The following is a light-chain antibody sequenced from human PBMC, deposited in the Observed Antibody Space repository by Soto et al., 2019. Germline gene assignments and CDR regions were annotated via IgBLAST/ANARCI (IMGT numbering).Light chain of an antibody. J-gene: IGLJ2*01. V-gene: IGLV1-47*01. CDR2: RNH. Sequence: QLVLTQPPSASGTPGQTVTISCSGSSSNIGDNHVYWYQQLPGAPPKLLIYRNHQRPSGVSDRFSGSKSGTSASLAISGLRSEDEADYHCASWDDTLESPVAFGGGTKLTVL. CDR3: ASWDDTLESPVA. CDR1: SSNIGDNH.